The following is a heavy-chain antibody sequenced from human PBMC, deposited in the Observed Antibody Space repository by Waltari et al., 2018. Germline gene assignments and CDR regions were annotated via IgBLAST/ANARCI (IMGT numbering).Heavy chain of an antibody. J-gene: IGHJ4*02. D-gene: IGHD6-19*01. V-gene: IGHV3-30*18. Sequence: QVQLVESGGGVVQPGRSLRLSCAASGFTFSSYGMHWVRQAPGKGLEWVAVISYDGSNKYYADSVKGRFTISRDNSKNTLYLQMNSLRAEDTAVYYCAKFSSGWQDYWGQGTLVTVSS. CDR1: GFTFSSYG. CDR2: ISYDGSNK. CDR3: AKFSSGWQDY.